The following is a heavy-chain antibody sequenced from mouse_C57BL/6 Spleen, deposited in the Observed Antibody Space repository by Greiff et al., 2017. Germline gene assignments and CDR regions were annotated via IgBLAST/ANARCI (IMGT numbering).Heavy chain of an antibody. J-gene: IGHJ4*01. CDR3: ARHSNYYAMDY. Sequence: VQLQQSGAELVRPGASVKLSCKASGYTFTDYYINWVKQRPGQGLEWIARIYPGSGNTYYNEKFKGKATLTAEKSSSTAYMQLSSLTSEASAVYFCARHSNYYAMDYWGQGTSVTVSS. CDR2: IYPGSGNT. CDR1: GYTFTDYY. D-gene: IGHD2-5*01. V-gene: IGHV1-76*01.